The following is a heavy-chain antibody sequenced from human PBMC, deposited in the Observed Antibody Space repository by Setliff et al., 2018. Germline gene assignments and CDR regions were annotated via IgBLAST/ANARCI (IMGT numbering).Heavy chain of an antibody. CDR1: GFTFSSYG. CDR2: IWYDGSNK. J-gene: IGHJ4*02. V-gene: IGHV3-33*06. CDR3: AKQGMIAPLYYFDY. Sequence: GESLKISCAASGFTFSSYGMHWVRQAPGKGLEWVAVIWYDGSNKYYADSVKGRFTISRDNSKNTLYLQMNSLRAEDTAVYYCAKQGMIAPLYYFDYWGRGTLVTVSS. D-gene: IGHD2-15*01.